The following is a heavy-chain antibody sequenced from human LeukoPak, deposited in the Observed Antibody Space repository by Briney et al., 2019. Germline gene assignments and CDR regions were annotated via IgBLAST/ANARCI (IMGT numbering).Heavy chain of an antibody. J-gene: IGHJ4*02. CDR2: INTDGSST. CDR3: ARGGYYFDY. CDR1: GFTLSSYW. Sequence: GGSLRLSCAASGFTLSSYWMHWVRQASGKGLVWVSRINTDGSSTNCAHSVNGRFTISRDNAKNTLYLQMNSLRAEDTAVYYCARGGYYFDYWGQGTLVTVSS. V-gene: IGHV3-74*01. D-gene: IGHD3-16*01.